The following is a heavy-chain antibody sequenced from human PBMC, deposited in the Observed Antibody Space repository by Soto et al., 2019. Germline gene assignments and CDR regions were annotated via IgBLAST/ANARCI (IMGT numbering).Heavy chain of an antibody. CDR3: ARESEDLTSNFDY. CDR2: ISSTTNYI. CDR1: GFTFTRYS. J-gene: IGHJ4*02. V-gene: IGHV3-21*06. Sequence: GGSLRLSCAASGFTFTRYSMNWVRQAPGKGLEWVSSISSTTNYIYYGDSMKGRFTISRDNAKNSLYLEMNSLRAEDTAVYYCARESEDLTSNFDYWGQGTLFPVSS.